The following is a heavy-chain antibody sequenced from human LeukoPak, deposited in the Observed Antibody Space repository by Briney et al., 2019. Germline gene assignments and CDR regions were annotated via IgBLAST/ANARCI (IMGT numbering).Heavy chain of an antibody. V-gene: IGHV3-30*02. Sequence: PGGSLRLSCAASGFTFSSYSMNWVRQAPGKGLEWVAFIRYDGSNKYYADSVKGRFTISRDNSKNTLYLQMNSLRAEDTAVYYCAKDMGEGEIYCSSTSCYTLDYWGQGTLVTVSS. CDR3: AKDMGEGEIYCSSTSCYTLDY. CDR2: IRYDGSNK. CDR1: GFTFSSYS. D-gene: IGHD2-2*02. J-gene: IGHJ4*02.